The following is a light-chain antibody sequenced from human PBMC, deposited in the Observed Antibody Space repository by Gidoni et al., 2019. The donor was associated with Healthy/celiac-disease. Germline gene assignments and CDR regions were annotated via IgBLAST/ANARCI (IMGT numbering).Light chain of an antibody. Sequence: QSVLTQPPSTSGTPGPRVTISCSGSRSNIGSNTVNWYQQHPGTAPKLLIYSNNQRPSGVPDRFSCSKSGTSASLAISGLQSEDEADYYCAAWDDSLNGRYVFGTGTKVTVL. CDR2: SNN. J-gene: IGLJ1*01. CDR1: RSNIGSNT. CDR3: AAWDDSLNGRYV. V-gene: IGLV1-44*01.